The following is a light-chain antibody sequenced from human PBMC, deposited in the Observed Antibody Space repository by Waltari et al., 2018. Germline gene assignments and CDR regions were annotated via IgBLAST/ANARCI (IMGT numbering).Light chain of an antibody. V-gene: IGKV1-39*01. J-gene: IGKJ4*01. CDR3: QQSYSSPLT. Sequence: DIQMTQSPSSLSAYVGDRVTISCRASQSISTSLNWYQQKPGKAPKLLIYAASNLQSGVPSRFGGSGSGTDFTLSITSLQPEDFATYYCQQSYSSPLTFGGGTKVEIK. CDR2: AAS. CDR1: QSISTS.